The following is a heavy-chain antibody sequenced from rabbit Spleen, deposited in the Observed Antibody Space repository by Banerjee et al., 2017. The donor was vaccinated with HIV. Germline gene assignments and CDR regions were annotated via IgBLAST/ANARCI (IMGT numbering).Heavy chain of an antibody. D-gene: IGHD6-1*01. CDR1: GFSFSDRDV. Sequence: QEQLVESGGGLVQPEGSLTLTCKASGFSFSDRDVMCWVRQAPGKGLEWIACINASTGKPVYATWASGRFTISRTSSTTVTLRMTSLTAADTATYFCARNPYAGVRSDGYIYYFNLWGQGTLVTVS. V-gene: IGHV1S45*01. CDR3: ARNPYAGVRSDGYIYYFNL. CDR2: INASTGKP. J-gene: IGHJ4*01.